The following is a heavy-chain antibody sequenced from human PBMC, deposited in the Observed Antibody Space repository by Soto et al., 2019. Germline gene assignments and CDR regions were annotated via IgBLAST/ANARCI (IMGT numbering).Heavy chain of an antibody. D-gene: IGHD2-15*01. CDR2: INSDGTTT. J-gene: IGHJ6*02. Sequence: PGRSLILSCAGSGFPFSCYWMHWVLQSPGKGLVWVSRINSDGTTTAYADSVKGRFTISRDNSKNTLYLQMSSLRAEDTAVYYCTHCSGESCHGGYFGMDGWGQGTTVTVSS. CDR3: THCSGESCHGGYFGMDG. CDR1: GFPFSCYW. V-gene: IGHV3-74*01.